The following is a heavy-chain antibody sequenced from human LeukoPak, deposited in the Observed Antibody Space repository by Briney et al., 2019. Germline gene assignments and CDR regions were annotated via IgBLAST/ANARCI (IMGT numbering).Heavy chain of an antibody. Sequence: GGSLRLSCGASGFTFSNYGMLWVRQAPGKGLEWVANINQDGSDQYYVDSVKGRFTISRDNAKNSLYLQMNSLRAEDTAVYYCAKSLYSGSYSYFDYWGQGTLVTVSS. CDR2: INQDGSDQ. CDR1: GFTFSNYG. V-gene: IGHV3-7*03. D-gene: IGHD1-26*01. J-gene: IGHJ4*02. CDR3: AKSLYSGSYSYFDY.